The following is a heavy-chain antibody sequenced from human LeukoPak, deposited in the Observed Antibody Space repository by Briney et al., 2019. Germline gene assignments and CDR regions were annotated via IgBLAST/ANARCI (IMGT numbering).Heavy chain of an antibody. D-gene: IGHD4-23*01. CDR1: GFTFSNAW. V-gene: IGHV3-74*01. CDR3: ARTVGSQEY. CDR2: INSDGSIT. J-gene: IGHJ4*02. Sequence: GGSQSLSCAASGFTFSNAWMSWVRQAPGKGLVWVSRINSDGSITNYADSVKGRFTISRDNAKNTLYLQMNSLRAEDTAVYYCARTVGSQEYWGQETLVTVSS.